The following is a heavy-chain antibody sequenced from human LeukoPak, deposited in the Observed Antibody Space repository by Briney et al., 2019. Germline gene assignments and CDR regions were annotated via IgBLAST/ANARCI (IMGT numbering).Heavy chain of an antibody. J-gene: IGHJ5*02. Sequence: SETLSLTCAVYGWSFNDYYWNWIRQPPGKGLEWIGEINARGDTNYNPSLKSRVTISVDTSKNQFSLRLTSMIAADTAIYYCARGQVPAARGYNWFDPWGKGTLVTVSS. CDR2: INARGDT. V-gene: IGHV4-34*01. CDR1: GWSFNDYY. CDR3: ARGQVPAARGYNWFDP. D-gene: IGHD2-2*01.